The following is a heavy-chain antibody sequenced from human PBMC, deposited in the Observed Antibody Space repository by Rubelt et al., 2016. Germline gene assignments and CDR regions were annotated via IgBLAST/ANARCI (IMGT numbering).Heavy chain of an antibody. CDR2: NNPNSGGT. V-gene: IGHV1-2*04. D-gene: IGHD3-22*01. Sequence: QVQLVQSGAEVKKPGASVKVSCKASGYTFTGYYMHWVRQAPGPGLRWMGWNNPNSGGTNYATKYKGWVTMTRDRSISTAYMALGRLRSDDTAVYYCARDDSPDYYDSSGYYDYWGQGTLVTVSS. J-gene: IGHJ4*02. CDR1: GYTFTGYY. CDR3: ARDDSPDYYDSSGYYDY.